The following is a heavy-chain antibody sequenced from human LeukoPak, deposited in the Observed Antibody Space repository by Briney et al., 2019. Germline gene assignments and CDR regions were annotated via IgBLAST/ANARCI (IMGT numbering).Heavy chain of an antibody. CDR2: TNWNSGGI. Sequence: SLRLSCSASGFTFDYYPLNWLRQAPGKGLEWLSGTNWNSGGIGHSDPVKVRFTITRDRATNSLYLQMNSLRAEGTALYYCAKSSTHVGVTCFDRWGQRTLVTVS. J-gene: IGHJ5*02. CDR1: GFTFDYYP. D-gene: IGHD2-21*02. CDR3: AKSSTHVGVTCFDR. V-gene: IGHV3-9*01.